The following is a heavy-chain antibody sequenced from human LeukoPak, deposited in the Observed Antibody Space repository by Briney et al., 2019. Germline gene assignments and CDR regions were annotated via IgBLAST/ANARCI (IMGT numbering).Heavy chain of an antibody. D-gene: IGHD2-2*01. V-gene: IGHV3-74*01. J-gene: IGHJ4*02. CDR3: ARRYCSSTSCLLDY. CDR2: INTDGSST. Sequence: GGSLRLSCAASGFSIGSYWMHWVRQVSGKGLVWVSGINTDGSSTNYADSVKGRFTISRDNAKNSLFLQMNSLRGEDTAVYYCARRYCSSTSCLLDYWGQGTLVTVSS. CDR1: GFSIGSYW.